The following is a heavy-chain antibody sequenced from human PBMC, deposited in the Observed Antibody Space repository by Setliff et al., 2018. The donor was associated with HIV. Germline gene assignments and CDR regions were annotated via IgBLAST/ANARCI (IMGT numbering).Heavy chain of an antibody. CDR3: ARSVARDYWYFGH. CDR1: GDSINNYH. J-gene: IGHJ2*01. CDR2: FHYRGSP. Sequence: PSETLSLTCTVSGDSINNYHWSWIRQPPGEGLEFLGFFHYRGSPIYNPSLKSRVNISVDTSKNQFSLSLTSVTAADTAVYYCARSVARDYWYFGHWGRGSLVTVSS. D-gene: IGHD6-6*01. V-gene: IGHV4-59*01.